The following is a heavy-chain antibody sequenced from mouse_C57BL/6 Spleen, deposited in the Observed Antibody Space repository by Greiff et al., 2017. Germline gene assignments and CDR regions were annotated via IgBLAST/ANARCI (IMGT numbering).Heavy chain of an antibody. CDR1: GYSITSGYY. CDR3: ANYYGSPFAY. D-gene: IGHD1-1*01. Sequence: DVKLQESGPGLVKPSQSLSLTCSVTGYSITSGYYWNWIRQFPGNKLEWMGYISYDGSNNYNPSLKNRISLTRDTSKNQFFLKLNSVTTEDTATYYCANYYGSPFAYWGQGTLVTVSA. V-gene: IGHV3-6*01. J-gene: IGHJ3*01. CDR2: ISYDGSN.